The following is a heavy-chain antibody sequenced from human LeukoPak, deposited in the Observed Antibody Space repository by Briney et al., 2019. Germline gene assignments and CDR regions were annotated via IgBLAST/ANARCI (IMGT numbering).Heavy chain of an antibody. D-gene: IGHD5-12*01. V-gene: IGHV3-23*01. Sequence: GGSLRLSCAASGFTLRSYDMSWVRQAPGKGLEWVAATSGSGVNSYYADSVRGRFTISRDNSQNTLYLQMDSLRAEDTALYYCAKEYGGYDFDYWGQGTLVTVSS. CDR1: GFTLRSYD. CDR2: TSGSGVNS. J-gene: IGHJ4*02. CDR3: AKEYGGYDFDY.